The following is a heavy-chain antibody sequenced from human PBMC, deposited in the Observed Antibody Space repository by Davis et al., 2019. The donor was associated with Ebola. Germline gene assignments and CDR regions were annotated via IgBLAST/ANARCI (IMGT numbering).Heavy chain of an antibody. CDR3: ARDRRDGYNPLDY. Sequence: PGGSLRLTCAASGFTFSSYSMNWVRQVPGKGLEWVSYISSSSSTIYYADSVKGRFTISRDNAKNSLYLQMNSLRDEDTAVYYCARDRRDGYNPLDYWGQGTLVTVSS. D-gene: IGHD5-24*01. V-gene: IGHV3-48*02. CDR1: GFTFSSYS. CDR2: ISSSSSTI. J-gene: IGHJ4*02.